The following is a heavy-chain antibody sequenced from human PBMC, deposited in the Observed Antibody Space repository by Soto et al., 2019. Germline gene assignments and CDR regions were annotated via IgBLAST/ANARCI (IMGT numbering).Heavy chain of an antibody. CDR3: TTLGRITMVRGPKRCYFDY. CDR1: GFTFSNAW. V-gene: IGHV3-15*01. D-gene: IGHD3-10*01. CDR2: IKSKTDGGTT. Sequence: PGGSLRLSCAASGFTFSNAWMSWVRQAPGKGLEWVGRIKSKTDGGTTDYAAPVKGRFTISRDDSKNTLYLQMNSLKTEDTAVYYCTTLGRITMVRGPKRCYFDYWGQGTLVTVSS. J-gene: IGHJ4*02.